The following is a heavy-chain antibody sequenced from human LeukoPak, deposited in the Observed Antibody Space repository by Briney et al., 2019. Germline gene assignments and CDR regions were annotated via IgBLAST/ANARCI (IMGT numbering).Heavy chain of an antibody. J-gene: IGHJ4*02. Sequence: SETLSLTCTVSGGSISSYYWSWIRQPPGKGLEWIGYIYYSGSTNYNPSLKSRVTISVDTSKNQFSLKLTSVTAADTAVYYCALSGYGSADSWGQGVLVTVSS. V-gene: IGHV4-59*01. CDR2: IYYSGST. CDR3: ALSGYGSADS. D-gene: IGHD3-10*01. CDR1: GGSISSYY.